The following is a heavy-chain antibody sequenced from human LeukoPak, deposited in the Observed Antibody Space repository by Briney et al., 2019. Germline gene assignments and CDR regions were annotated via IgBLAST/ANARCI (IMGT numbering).Heavy chain of an antibody. V-gene: IGHV3-15*07. J-gene: IGHJ4*02. D-gene: IGHD2-21*02. CDR1: GIIFNNVW. CDR2: IKSESDGGTT. CDR3: TTRRVDTGVVTGDF. Sequence: GGSLRLSCAASGIIFNNVWMNWVRQAPGKGLEWVARIKSESDGGTTDYAAPVKGRFTISRDDSKNTLYLQMNSLKTDDTALYYCTTRRVDTGVVTGDFWGQGTLVTVSS.